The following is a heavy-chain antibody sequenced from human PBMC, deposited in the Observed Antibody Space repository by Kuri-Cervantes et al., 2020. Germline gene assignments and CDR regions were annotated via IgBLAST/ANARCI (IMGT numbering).Heavy chain of an antibody. CDR3: ARDLISVRPGWFGP. Sequence: SETLSLTCTVSGGSISSGGYYWGWIRQPPGKGLEWIGSIYYSGSTYYNPSLKSRVTVSVDTSKNQFSLKLSSVTAADTAVYYCARDLISVRPGWFGPWGQGTLVTVSS. D-gene: IGHD6-6*01. J-gene: IGHJ5*02. V-gene: IGHV4-39*02. CDR2: IYYSGST. CDR1: GGSISSGGYY.